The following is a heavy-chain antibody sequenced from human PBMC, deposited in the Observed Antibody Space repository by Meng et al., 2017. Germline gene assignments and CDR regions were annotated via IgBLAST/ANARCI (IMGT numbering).Heavy chain of an antibody. CDR1: GGSISSYY. J-gene: IGHJ3*02. D-gene: IGHD5-12*01. Sequence: SETLSLTCTVSGGSISSYYWSWIRQPAGKGLEWIGRIYTSGSTNYNPSLKSRVTISVDTSKNQFSLKLSSVTAADTAVYYCARGPYSGYKRNAFDIWGQGTMVTVSS. CDR3: ARGPYSGYKRNAFDI. CDR2: IYTSGST. V-gene: IGHV4-4*07.